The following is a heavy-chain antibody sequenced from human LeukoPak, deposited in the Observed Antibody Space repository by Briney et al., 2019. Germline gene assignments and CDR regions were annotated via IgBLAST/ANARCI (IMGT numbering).Heavy chain of an antibody. D-gene: IGHD2/OR15-2a*01. J-gene: IGHJ6*02. V-gene: IGHV3-23*01. CDR1: EFTSSSYA. Sequence: PGGSLRLSCAASEFTSSSYAMQWVRQAPGKGLEWVSGISAGGGNTWYADSVKGRFTISRDNSKNTLYLQMNSLRAEDTAVYYCAKYVSARGPPYALAVWGQGTTVTVSS. CDR3: AKYVSARGPPYALAV. CDR2: ISAGGGNT.